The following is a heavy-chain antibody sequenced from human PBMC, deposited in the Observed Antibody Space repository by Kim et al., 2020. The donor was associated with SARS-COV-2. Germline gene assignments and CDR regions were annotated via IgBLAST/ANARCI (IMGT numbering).Heavy chain of an antibody. CDR2: IWYDGSNK. V-gene: IGHV3-33*01. J-gene: IGHJ4*02. D-gene: IGHD3-22*01. CDR1: GFTFSSYG. Sequence: GGSLRLSCAASGFTFSSYGMHWVRQAPGKGLEWVAVIWYDGSNKYYADSVKGRFTISRDNSKNTLYLQMNSLRAEDTAVYYCARVWGDSSGYYHFDYWGQGTLVTVSS. CDR3: ARVWGDSSGYYHFDY.